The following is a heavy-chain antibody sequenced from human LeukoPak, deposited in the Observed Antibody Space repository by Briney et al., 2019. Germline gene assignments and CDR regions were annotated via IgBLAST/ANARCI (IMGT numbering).Heavy chain of an antibody. Sequence: SETLSLTCTVSGGSITRFYWSWIRQPPGKGLEWIGYIYYSGSTNYKSSLKSRVTISVGTSKNQFSLKLRSVTAADTAVYYCARETSQKGAHYMDVWGKGTTVTISS. CDR2: IYYSGST. CDR3: ARETSQKGAHYMDV. D-gene: IGHD3-16*01. V-gene: IGHV4-59*01. J-gene: IGHJ6*03. CDR1: GGSITRFY.